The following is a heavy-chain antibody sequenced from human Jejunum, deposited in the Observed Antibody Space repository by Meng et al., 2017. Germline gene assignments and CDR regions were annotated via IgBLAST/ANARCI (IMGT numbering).Heavy chain of an antibody. CDR2: ISHSGST. Sequence: QLQLQQWGAGLLKPSETLSLTCAVSGGSLKDFYWNWIRQPPGKGLEWIGEISHSGSTNYNPSLKSRVTISVDRSQNQLSLKLTSVSGTDTAVYFCARALGAYGDSGFAYWGQGALVTVSS. CDR1: GGSLKDFY. CDR3: ARALGAYGDSGFAY. J-gene: IGHJ4*02. V-gene: IGHV4-34*01. D-gene: IGHD4-17*01.